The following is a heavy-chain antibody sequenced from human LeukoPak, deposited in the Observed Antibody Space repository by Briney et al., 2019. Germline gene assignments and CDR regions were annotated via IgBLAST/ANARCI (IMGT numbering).Heavy chain of an antibody. V-gene: IGHV3-30-3*01. CDR1: GFTFSSYA. J-gene: IGHJ6*02. CDR2: ISYDGSNK. D-gene: IGHD4-17*01. Sequence: GGSLRLSCAASGFTFSSYAMHWVRQAPGKGLQWVAVISYDGSNKYYADSVKGRFTISRDNSKNTLYLQMNSLRAEDTAVYYCATVTVTTPYYYYYGMDVWGQGTTVTVSS. CDR3: ATVTVTTPYYYYYGMDV.